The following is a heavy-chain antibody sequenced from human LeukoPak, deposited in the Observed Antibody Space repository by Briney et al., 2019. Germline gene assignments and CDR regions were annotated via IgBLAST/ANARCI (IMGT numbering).Heavy chain of an antibody. D-gene: IGHD2-15*01. Sequence: GESLKISCKASGYSFTSYWIGWVRRMPGKGLEWMGVIYPGDSDTRYSPSFQGQVTISADKSISTAYLQWTSLKASDSAMYYCARRDFSGGTCCVFDSWGQGTLVTVSS. J-gene: IGHJ4*02. CDR2: IYPGDSDT. CDR3: ARRDFSGGTCCVFDS. CDR1: GYSFTSYW. V-gene: IGHV5-51*01.